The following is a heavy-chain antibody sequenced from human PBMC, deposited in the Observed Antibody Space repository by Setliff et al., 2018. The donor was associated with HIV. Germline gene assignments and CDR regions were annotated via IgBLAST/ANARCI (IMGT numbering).Heavy chain of an antibody. V-gene: IGHV1-24*01. J-gene: IGHJ6*03. Sequence: GASVKVSCKVSGYTVTELSINWVRQAPGKGPEWMGGFDPEDNKIVYAQKFQGRVTTTEDTSTDTAYMELSSLRSDDTAVYYCARVQVGDPYYSYYYMDVWGEGTTVTVSS. D-gene: IGHD2-8*02. CDR2: FDPEDNKI. CDR1: GYTVTELS. CDR3: ARVQVGDPYYSYYYMDV.